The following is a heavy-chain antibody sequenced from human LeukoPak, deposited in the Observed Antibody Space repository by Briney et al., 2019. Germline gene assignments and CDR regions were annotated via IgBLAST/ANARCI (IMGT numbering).Heavy chain of an antibody. J-gene: IGHJ3*02. CDR1: GFTFSSYA. V-gene: IGHV3-30-3*01. D-gene: IGHD2-21*01. CDR2: ISYDGSNK. Sequence: PGGSLRLSCAASGFTFSSYAMHWVRQAPGKGLEWVAVISYDGSNKYYADSVKGRFTISRDNSKNTLYLQMNSLRAEDTAVYYCAREGIPGAFDIWGQGTMVTVSS. CDR3: AREGIPGAFDI.